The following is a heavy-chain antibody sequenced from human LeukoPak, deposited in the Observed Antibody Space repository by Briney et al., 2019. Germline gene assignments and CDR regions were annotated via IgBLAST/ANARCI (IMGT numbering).Heavy chain of an antibody. CDR3: ARDSHSSSWYAEFDY. J-gene: IGHJ4*02. D-gene: IGHD6-13*01. Sequence: PGGSLPVSRAASGFTFSSYSMHWVRQAPGKGLEWVSSINILSNYIYYADSVKGRFTISRDNAKNSLYLQMNSLRAEDTAVYYCARDSHSSSWYAEFDYWGQGTLVTVSS. CDR2: INILSNYI. V-gene: IGHV3-21*01. CDR1: GFTFSSYS.